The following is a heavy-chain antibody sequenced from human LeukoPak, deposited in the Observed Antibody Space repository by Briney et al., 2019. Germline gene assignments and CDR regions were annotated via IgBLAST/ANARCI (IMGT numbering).Heavy chain of an antibody. CDR3: ARDDIKFVVVPAAPYY. D-gene: IGHD2-2*01. CDR1: GYTFTGYY. CDR2: INPNSGGT. J-gene: IGHJ4*02. V-gene: IGHV1-2*02. Sequence: ASVKVSCKASGYTFTGYYMHWVRQAPGQGLEWMGWINPNSGGTNYAQKFQGRVTMTRDTSISTAYMELSRLRSDDTDVYYCARDDIKFVVVPAAPYYWGQGTLVTVSS.